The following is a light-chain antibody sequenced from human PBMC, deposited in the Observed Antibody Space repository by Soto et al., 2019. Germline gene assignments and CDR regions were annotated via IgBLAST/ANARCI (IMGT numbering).Light chain of an antibody. V-gene: IGKV3-20*01. CDR1: QSVTSNY. Sequence: ETVLTQSPGTLSLSPGERATLSCRASQSVTSNYLAWYQQKPGQAPRLLIYGASIRATGIPDRFSGSGTGTDFILTISRLEPEDFAVYYCQQYGNSQTFGQGTKVDI. CDR3: QQYGNSQT. J-gene: IGKJ1*01. CDR2: GAS.